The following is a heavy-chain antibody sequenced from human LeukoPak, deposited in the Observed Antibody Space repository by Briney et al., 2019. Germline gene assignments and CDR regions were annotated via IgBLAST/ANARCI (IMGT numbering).Heavy chain of an antibody. Sequence: SSETLSLTCTVSGVSISSYYWSWIRQPPGKGLEWIGYIYYSGSTNYNPSLKSRVTISVDTSKNQFSLKLSSVTAADTAVYYCARFQYYYDSSSRYMDVWGKGTTVTVSS. CDR3: ARFQYYYDSSSRYMDV. D-gene: IGHD3-22*01. CDR2: IYYSGST. V-gene: IGHV4-59*01. CDR1: GVSISSYY. J-gene: IGHJ6*03.